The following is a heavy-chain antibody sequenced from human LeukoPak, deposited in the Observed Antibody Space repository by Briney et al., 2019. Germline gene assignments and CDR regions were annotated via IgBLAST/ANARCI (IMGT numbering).Heavy chain of an antibody. J-gene: IGHJ4*02. V-gene: IGHV4-4*07. Sequence: SETLSLTCTVSGGSISNYYWNWIRQPAGKGLEWIGRIHTSGSTYYNPSLKSRVTMSVDRSKNQFSLKLSSVTAADTAVYYCARVYCSGGSCHFDYWGQGTLVTVSS. CDR3: ARVYCSGGSCHFDY. D-gene: IGHD2-15*01. CDR1: GGSISNYY. CDR2: IHTSGST.